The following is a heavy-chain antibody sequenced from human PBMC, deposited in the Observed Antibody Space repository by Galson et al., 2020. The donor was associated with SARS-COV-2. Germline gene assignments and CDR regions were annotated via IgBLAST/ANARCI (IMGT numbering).Heavy chain of an antibody. CDR1: GYTFTGYY. V-gene: IGHV1-2*04. J-gene: IGHJ3*02. Sequence: ASVKVSCKASGYTFTGYYMHWVRQAPGHGLEWMGWINPNSGGTNYAPKFQGWVTTTRDTSISTAYMELSRLRSDDTAVYYCARGHGITTNLGDPDAFDIWAQGTMVTVSS. D-gene: IGHD3-10*01. CDR3: ARGHGITTNLGDPDAFDI. CDR2: INPNSGGT.